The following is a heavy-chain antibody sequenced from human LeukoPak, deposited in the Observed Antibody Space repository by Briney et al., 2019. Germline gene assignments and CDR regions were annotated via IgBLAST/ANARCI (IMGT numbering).Heavy chain of an antibody. Sequence: PGGSLRLSCAASGFTFSSYAMHWVRQAPGKGLEWVAVISYDGSNKYYADSVKGRFTISRDNSKNTLYLQMNSLRAEDTAVYYCARGHDYSNYGPDYWGQGTLVTVSS. CDR2: ISYDGSNK. D-gene: IGHD4-11*01. J-gene: IGHJ4*02. CDR1: GFTFSSYA. CDR3: ARGHDYSNYGPDY. V-gene: IGHV3-30-3*01.